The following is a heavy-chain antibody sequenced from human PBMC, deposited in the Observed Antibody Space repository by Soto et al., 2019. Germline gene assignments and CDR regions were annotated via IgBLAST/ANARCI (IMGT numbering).Heavy chain of an antibody. Sequence: QVQLVESGGGVVQPGRSLRLSCAASGFTFSSYGMHWVRQAPGKGLEWVAVIWYDGSNKYYADSVKGRFTISRDNSKNTLYLQMNSLRAEDTAVYYCARDGRISNYRIGYYYYYGMDVWGQGTTVTVSS. CDR1: GFTFSSYG. D-gene: IGHD4-4*01. J-gene: IGHJ6*02. CDR2: IWYDGSNK. V-gene: IGHV3-33*01. CDR3: ARDGRISNYRIGYYYYYGMDV.